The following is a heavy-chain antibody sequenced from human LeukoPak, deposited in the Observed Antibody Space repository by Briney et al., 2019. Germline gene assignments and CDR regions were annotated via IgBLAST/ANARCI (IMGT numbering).Heavy chain of an antibody. J-gene: IGHJ4*02. Sequence: PSGTLCLSCAVSGGSISSDDWSSSRQPPGKRLGCMGGICSSGSTNYSPSLKSRVTMSVDASKNQFSLKLSSVTAADTAVYYCARHFGARTVTGPFDYWGQGTLVTVSS. CDR3: ARHFGARTVTGPFDY. V-gene: IGHV4-59*08. CDR2: ICSSGST. D-gene: IGHD4-17*01. CDR1: GGSISSDD.